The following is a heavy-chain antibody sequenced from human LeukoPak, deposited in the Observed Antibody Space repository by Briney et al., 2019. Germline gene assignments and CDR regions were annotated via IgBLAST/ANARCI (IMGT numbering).Heavy chain of an antibody. Sequence: GGSLRLSCETAGFTFSSYVMHWVRRTPGKGLVWVSRISHDGIISYADSVKGRFTISRENAKNTLTLQMNSLRVEDTAVYFGARDWVYKIDYWGRGTLVTVSS. D-gene: IGHD5-24*01. V-gene: IGHV3-74*01. J-gene: IGHJ4*02. CDR1: GFTFSSYV. CDR2: ISHDGII. CDR3: ARDWVYKIDY.